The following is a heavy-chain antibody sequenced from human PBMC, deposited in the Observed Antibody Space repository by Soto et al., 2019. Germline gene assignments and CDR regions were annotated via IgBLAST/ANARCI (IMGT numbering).Heavy chain of an antibody. CDR3: AHRRGSSGWYPPTYFDY. CDR2: IYWNDDK. D-gene: IGHD6-19*01. V-gene: IGHV2-5*01. CDR1: GFSLSTSGVG. Sequence: SGPTGEPTQTLTLTCTFSGFSLSTSGVGVGWIRQPPGKALEWLALIYWNDDKRYSPSLKSRLTITKDTSKNQVVLTMTNMDPVDTATYFCAHRRGSSGWYPPTYFDYWGQGTLVTVSS. J-gene: IGHJ4*02.